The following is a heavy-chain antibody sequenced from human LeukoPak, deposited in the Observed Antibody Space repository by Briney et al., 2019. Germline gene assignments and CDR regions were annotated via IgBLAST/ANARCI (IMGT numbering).Heavy chain of an antibody. V-gene: IGHV3-30*02. J-gene: IGHJ3*02. Sequence: GGSLRLSCAASGFTFSSYGMHWVRQAPGKGLEWVAFIRYDGSNKYYADSVKGRFTISRDNSKNTVYLQMNSLRAEDTAVYYCAKGPLYGDYPGEFDIWGQGTMVTVSS. CDR1: GFTFSSYG. CDR3: AKGPLYGDYPGEFDI. D-gene: IGHD4-17*01. CDR2: IRYDGSNK.